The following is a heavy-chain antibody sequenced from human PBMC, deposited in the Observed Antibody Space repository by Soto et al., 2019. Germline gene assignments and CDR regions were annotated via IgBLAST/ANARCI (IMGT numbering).Heavy chain of an antibody. Sequence: QVQLVQSGAEVKKPGASVKVSCKASGYTFTSYGISWVRQAPGQGLEWMGWISAYSGNTNYAQNLQARVTMTTDTSTSTAYMGLRSLRSDDTAVYYCARQYDILTGYYLEVGYWGQGTLVTVSS. CDR1: GYTFTSYG. CDR3: ARQYDILTGYYLEVGY. CDR2: ISAYSGNT. D-gene: IGHD3-9*01. V-gene: IGHV1-18*01. J-gene: IGHJ4*02.